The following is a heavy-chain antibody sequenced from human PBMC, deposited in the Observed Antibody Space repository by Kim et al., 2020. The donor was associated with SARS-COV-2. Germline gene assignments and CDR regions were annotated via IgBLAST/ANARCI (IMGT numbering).Heavy chain of an antibody. CDR3: AKESHLDYYYDSSGYLGY. D-gene: IGHD3-22*01. CDR2: ISYDGSNK. CDR1: GFTFSSYG. V-gene: IGHV3-30*18. Sequence: GGSLRLSCAASGFTFSSYGMHWVRQAPGKGLEWVAVISYDGSNKYYADSVKGRFTISRDNSKNTLYLQMNSLRAEDTAVYYCAKESHLDYYYDSSGYLGYWGQGTLVTVSS. J-gene: IGHJ4*02.